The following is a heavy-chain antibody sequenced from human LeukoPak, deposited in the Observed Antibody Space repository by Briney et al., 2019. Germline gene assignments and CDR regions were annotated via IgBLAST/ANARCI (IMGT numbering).Heavy chain of an antibody. D-gene: IGHD3-3*01. CDR1: GGSISSSSYY. CDR2: IYYSGST. CDR3: ARLTGDFWSGYNVDY. Sequence: SETLSLTCTVSGGSISSSSYYWGWIRQPPGKGLEWIGRIYYSGSTYYNPSLKSRVTISVDTSKNQFSLKLSSVTAADTAVYYCARLTGDFWSGYNVDYWGQGTLVTVSS. J-gene: IGHJ4*02. V-gene: IGHV4-39*01.